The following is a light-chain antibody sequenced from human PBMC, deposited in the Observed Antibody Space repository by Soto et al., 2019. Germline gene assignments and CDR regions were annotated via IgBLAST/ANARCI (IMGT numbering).Light chain of an antibody. J-gene: IGLJ2*01. CDR2: EVT. Sequence: QSVLTQPASVSGSPGQSITISCTGTSSDVGGYNYVSWYQQHPDKAPKVMIYEVTNRPSGISNRFSGSKSGNTASLTISGLQAEDEADYYCISYTSSRTHVVFGGGTKLTVL. V-gene: IGLV2-14*01. CDR1: SSDVGGYNY. CDR3: ISYTSSRTHVV.